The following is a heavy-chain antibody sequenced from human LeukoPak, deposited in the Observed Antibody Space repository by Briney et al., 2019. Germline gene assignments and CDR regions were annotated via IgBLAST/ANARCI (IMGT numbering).Heavy chain of an antibody. D-gene: IGHD2-15*01. CDR1: GGSISSSSYY. J-gene: IGHJ3*02. Sequence: KASETPSLTCTVSGGSISSSSYYWSWIRQPAGKGLEWIGRIYTSGSTNYNPSLKSRVTISVDTSKNQFSLKLSSVTAADTAVYYCARAVVLDAFDIWGQGTMVTVSS. CDR3: ARAVVLDAFDI. CDR2: IYTSGST. V-gene: IGHV4-61*02.